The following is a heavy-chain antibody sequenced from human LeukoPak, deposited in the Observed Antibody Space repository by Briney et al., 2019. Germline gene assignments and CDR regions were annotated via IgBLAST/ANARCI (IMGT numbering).Heavy chain of an antibody. Sequence: VASVKVSCKTSGYSFTDYYMHWVRQAPGQGLEWMGWINPNSGGTSSAQKFQGRVIMTRDTSITTVYMEVSWLTSDDTAIYYCARADRLHGGPYLIGPWGQGTLVTVSS. J-gene: IGHJ5*02. D-gene: IGHD2-21*01. CDR3: ARADRLHGGPYLIGP. V-gene: IGHV1-2*02. CDR2: INPNSGGT. CDR1: GYSFTDYY.